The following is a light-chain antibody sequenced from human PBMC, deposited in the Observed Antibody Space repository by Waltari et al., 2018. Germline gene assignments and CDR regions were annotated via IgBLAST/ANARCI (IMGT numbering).Light chain of an antibody. Sequence: EILMTQSPATLSVSPGERATLSCRASQSISRNLAWYQQKPGQAPRLLIYGASTRAPGIPARFSGSGSGTEFTLTISSLQSEDFEVYYCQQYNNWRTFGQGTKLEI. CDR1: QSISRN. CDR2: GAS. J-gene: IGKJ2*01. CDR3: QQYNNWRT. V-gene: IGKV3-15*01.